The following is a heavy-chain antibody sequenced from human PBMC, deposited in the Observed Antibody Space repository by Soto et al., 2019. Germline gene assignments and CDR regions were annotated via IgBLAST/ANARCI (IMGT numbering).Heavy chain of an antibody. CDR3: AGPQYCGDVWYFDL. CDR1: GFTFSSYW. V-gene: IGHV3-7*01. Sequence: GGSLRLSCAASGFTFSSYWMSWVRQAPGKRLEWVANIKQDGSEKYYVDSVKGRFTISRDNAKNSLYLQMNSLRAEDTAVYYCAGPQYCGDVWYFDLSGRGTLVTVST. CDR2: IKQDGSEK. D-gene: IGHD2-21*01. J-gene: IGHJ2*01.